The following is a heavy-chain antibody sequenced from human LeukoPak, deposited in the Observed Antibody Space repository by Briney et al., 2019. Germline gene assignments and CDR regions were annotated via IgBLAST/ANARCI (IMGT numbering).Heavy chain of an antibody. CDR3: ARNPATYYYDSSGYYKNNYYYMDV. D-gene: IGHD3-22*01. CDR2: IYYSGST. V-gene: IGHV4-39*01. Sequence: SETLSLTCTVSGGSISSSSYYWGWIRQPPGKGLEWIGSIYYSGSTYYNPSLKSRVTISVDTSKNQFSLKLSSVTAADTAVYYCARNPATYYYDSSGYYKNNYYYMDVWGKGTTVTVSS. CDR1: GGSISSSSYY. J-gene: IGHJ6*03.